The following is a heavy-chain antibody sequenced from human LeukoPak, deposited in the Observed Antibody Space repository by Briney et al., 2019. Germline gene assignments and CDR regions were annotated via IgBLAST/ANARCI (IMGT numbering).Heavy chain of an antibody. D-gene: IGHD6-19*01. Sequence: SETLSLTCTVSGDSISNYYWSWIRHSPGKELEWIGYMYNRGRTIYNPSLKSRVTISTGTSQIQFSLRLTSVTAADTAVYYCARAEKAVTGTLDYWGQGSLITVSS. J-gene: IGHJ4*02. CDR3: ARAEKAVTGTLDY. CDR2: MYNRGRT. CDR1: GDSISNYY. V-gene: IGHV4-59*01.